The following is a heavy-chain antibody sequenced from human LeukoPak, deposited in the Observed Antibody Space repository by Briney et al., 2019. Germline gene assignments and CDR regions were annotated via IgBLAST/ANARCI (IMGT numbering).Heavy chain of an antibody. CDR3: AKDGGTHFDH. CDR1: GFTFSSYG. Sequence: PGGSLRLSCAASGFTFSSYGMNWVRQAPGKGLEWVSYISSSGTTISYAQSVKGRFTITRDNAKNSLTLHMNTQRAEDTAVYYCAKDGGTHFDHWGQGTLVTVSS. D-gene: IGHD1-26*01. V-gene: IGHV3-48*01. CDR2: ISSSGTTI. J-gene: IGHJ4*02.